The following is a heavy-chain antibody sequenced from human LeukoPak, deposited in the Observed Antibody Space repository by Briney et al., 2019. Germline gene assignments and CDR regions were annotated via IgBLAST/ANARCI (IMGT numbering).Heavy chain of an antibody. Sequence: GESLKISCKGSGYSFTSYDINWVRQATGQGLEWMGWMNPNSGNTNYAQKLQGRVTMTTDTSTSTAYMELRSLRSDDTAVYYCAREEADSGSYYVDYWGQGTLVTVSS. CDR3: AREEADSGSYYVDY. D-gene: IGHD1-26*01. J-gene: IGHJ4*02. V-gene: IGHV1-18*01. CDR1: GYSFTSYD. CDR2: MNPNSGNT.